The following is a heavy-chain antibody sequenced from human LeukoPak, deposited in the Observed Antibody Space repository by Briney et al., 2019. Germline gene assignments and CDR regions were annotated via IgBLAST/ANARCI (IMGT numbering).Heavy chain of an antibody. J-gene: IGHJ6*02. D-gene: IGHD2-21*02. CDR2: IYYSEST. CDR3: AREAVSGGDWRDYYGMDV. Sequence: SETLSLTCTVSGGSISSGGYYWSWIRQHPGKGLEWIGYIYYSESTYYNPSLKSRVTISVDTSKNQFSLKLSSVTAADTAVYYCAREAVSGGDWRDYYGMDVWGQGTTVTVSS. V-gene: IGHV4-31*03. CDR1: GGSISSGGYY.